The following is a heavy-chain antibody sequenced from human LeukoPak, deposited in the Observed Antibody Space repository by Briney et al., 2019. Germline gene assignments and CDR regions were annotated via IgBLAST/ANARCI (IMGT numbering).Heavy chain of an antibody. V-gene: IGHV1-69*05. Sequence: ASVKVSCKASGGTFSSYAISWVRQAPGQGLEWMGGIIPIFGTANYAQKFQGRVTITTDESTSTAYMELRSLRSDDTAVYYCARDFRQLVRCLDYWGQGTLVTVSS. CDR1: GGTFSSYA. D-gene: IGHD6-13*01. J-gene: IGHJ4*02. CDR3: ARDFRQLVRCLDY. CDR2: IIPIFGTA.